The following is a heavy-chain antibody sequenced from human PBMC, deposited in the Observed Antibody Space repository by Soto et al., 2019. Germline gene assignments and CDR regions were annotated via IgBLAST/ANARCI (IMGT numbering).Heavy chain of an antibody. V-gene: IGHV3-30*18. CDR2: MSYDGTKQ. Sequence: PVGSQRISWAGSGFTFSTYGMHWVRQAPGKGLEWVAAMSYDGTKQYYVDSVKGRFTISRDNSRNTLFLQLNSLRDEDTAVYYCAKEYGSTWIDHWGQGTPVTVSS. D-gene: IGHD6-13*01. CDR1: GFTFSTYG. CDR3: AKEYGSTWIDH. J-gene: IGHJ4*02.